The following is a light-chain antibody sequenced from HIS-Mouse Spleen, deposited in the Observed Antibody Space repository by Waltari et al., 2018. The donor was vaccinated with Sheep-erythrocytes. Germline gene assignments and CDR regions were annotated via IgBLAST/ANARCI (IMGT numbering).Light chain of an antibody. CDR3: NSRDSSGNHLV. CDR1: SLRSYY. CDR2: GKN. Sequence: SSELTQDPAVSVALGQTVRITCQGDSLRSYYASWYQQKPGQAPVLVLYGKNNPPSGIPDACSGSSSGNTASLTITGAQAEDEADYYCNSRDSSGNHLVFGGGTKLTVL. V-gene: IGLV3-19*01. J-gene: IGLJ2*01.